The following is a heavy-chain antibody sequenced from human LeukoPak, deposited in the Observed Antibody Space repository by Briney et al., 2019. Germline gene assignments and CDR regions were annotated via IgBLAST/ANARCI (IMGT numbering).Heavy chain of an antibody. CDR1: GFTFSSSG. V-gene: IGHV3-30*02. CDR3: AKDTTPPKAGLDP. D-gene: IGHD1-14*01. CDR2: IRYDGSNK. Sequence: GGSLRLSCAASGFTFSSSGMHCVRQAPGKGLEGVAFIRYDGSNKYYADSVKVRFTISRDNYKNTMYLQMNSLRAEDTAVYYCAKDTTPPKAGLDPWGQGTLVTVSS. J-gene: IGHJ5*02.